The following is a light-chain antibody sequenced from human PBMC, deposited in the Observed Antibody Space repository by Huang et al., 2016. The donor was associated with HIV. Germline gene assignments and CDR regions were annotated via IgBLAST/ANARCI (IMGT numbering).Light chain of an antibody. CDR1: QSLLHSNGDNY. CDR2: LTS. J-gene: IGKJ2*01. Sequence: DVVMTQSPLSLPVNPGEPASISCRSSQSLLHSNGDNYLNWYMQKPGQSPQLLLYLTSNRASVVPDRFNGSGADTDFTLRINRVEAADVGVYYCMQTLKTPPYTFGQGTKLEIK. V-gene: IGKV2-28*01. CDR3: MQTLKTPPYT.